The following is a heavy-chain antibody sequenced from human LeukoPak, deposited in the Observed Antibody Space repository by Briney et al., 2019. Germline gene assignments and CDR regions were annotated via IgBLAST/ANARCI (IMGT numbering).Heavy chain of an antibody. CDR1: GFTFSDYY. V-gene: IGHV4-34*08. Sequence: LRLSCAASGFTFSDYYMSWIRQPPGKGLEWIGEINHSGSTNYNPSLKSRVTISVDTSKNQFSLKLSSVTAADTAVYYCACSMVARDYWGQGTLVTVSS. CDR2: INHSGST. CDR3: ACSMVARDY. J-gene: IGHJ4*02. D-gene: IGHD2-8*01.